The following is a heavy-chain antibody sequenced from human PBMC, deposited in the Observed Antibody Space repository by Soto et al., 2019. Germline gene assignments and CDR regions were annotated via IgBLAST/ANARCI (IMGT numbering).Heavy chain of an antibody. Sequence: GGSLRLSCATSGFNFNNYAMSWVRQAPGERLEWVSFISSSGGTTYYADSVKGRFTISRDNSRNTVFLQMNTLGAEDTAIYYCGTLRKGTGPGWGRPSKYWGQEPGSPSPQ. CDR1: GFNFNNYA. J-gene: IGHJ4*02. V-gene: IGHV3-23*01. CDR3: GTLRKGTGPGWGRPSKY. D-gene: IGHD3-9*01. CDR2: ISSSGGTT.